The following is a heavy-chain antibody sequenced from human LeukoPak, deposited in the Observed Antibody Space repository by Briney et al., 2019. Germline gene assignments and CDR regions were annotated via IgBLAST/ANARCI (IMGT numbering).Heavy chain of an antibody. CDR2: INPNSGGT. J-gene: IGHJ3*02. CDR1: GYTFTGYY. D-gene: IGHD5-18*01. V-gene: IGHV1-2*02. CDR3: AIIQLWLYGAFDI. Sequence: GASVKVSCKASGYTFTGYYMHWVRQAPGQGLEWMGWINPNSGGTNYAQKFQGRVTMTRDTSISTAYMELSRLRSGDTAVYYCAIIQLWLYGAFDIWGQGTMVTVSS.